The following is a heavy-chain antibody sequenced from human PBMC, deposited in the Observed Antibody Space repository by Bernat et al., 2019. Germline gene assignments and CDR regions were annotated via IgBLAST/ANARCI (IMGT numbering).Heavy chain of an antibody. CDR3: AKEREVGAPKRLGLFDY. CDR2: ISYDGSNK. CDR1: GFTFSSYG. D-gene: IGHD1-26*01. J-gene: IGHJ4*02. V-gene: IGHV3-30*18. Sequence: QVQLVESGGGVVQPGRSLRLSCAASGFTFSSYGMHWVRQAPGKGLEWVAVISYDGSNKYYADSVKGRFTISRDNSKNTLYLQMNSLRAEDTAVYYCAKEREVGAPKRLGLFDYWGQGTLVTVSS.